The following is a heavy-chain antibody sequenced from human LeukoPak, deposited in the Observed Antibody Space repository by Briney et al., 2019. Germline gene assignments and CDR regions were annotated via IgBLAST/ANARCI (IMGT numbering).Heavy chain of an antibody. D-gene: IGHD6-13*01. CDR3: ARGRQQLDY. V-gene: IGHV4-59*01. CDR2: IYYSGST. J-gene: IGHJ4*02. CDR1: GGSISDYY. Sequence: PSETLSLTCTVSGGSISDYYWSWIRQPPGKGLEWIGYIYYSGSTNYNPSLKSRITISIDTSKNQLSLKLSSMTAADTAVYYCARGRQQLDYWGQGTLVTVSS.